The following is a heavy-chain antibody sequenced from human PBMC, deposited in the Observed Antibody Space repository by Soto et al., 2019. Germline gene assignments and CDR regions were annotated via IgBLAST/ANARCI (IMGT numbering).Heavy chain of an antibody. CDR3: ARDNIVGAPSGGYYGMDV. Sequence: SVKVSCKASGGTFSSYAISWVRQAPGQGLEWMGGIIPIFGTANYAQKFQGRVTITADESTSTAYMELSSLRSEDTAVYYCARDNIVGAPSGGYYGMDVWGQGTTVIVSS. J-gene: IGHJ6*02. CDR2: IIPIFGTA. V-gene: IGHV1-69*13. CDR1: GGTFSSYA. D-gene: IGHD1-26*01.